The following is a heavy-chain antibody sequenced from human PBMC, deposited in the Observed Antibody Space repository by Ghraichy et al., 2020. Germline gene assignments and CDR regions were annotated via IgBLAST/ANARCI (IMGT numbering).Heavy chain of an antibody. Sequence: GESLRLSCVASGFTFSNAWMTWVRQAPGKGLEWVGRIKSKTDGGTTDYAAPVKGRFTISRDDSKNTLYLQMHSLKTEDTAMYYCARWYYFDRSADYPLDAFDIWGQGTMVTVSS. CDR3: ARWYYFDRSADYPLDAFDI. V-gene: IGHV3-15*01. CDR2: IKSKTDGGTT. D-gene: IGHD3-22*01. J-gene: IGHJ3*02. CDR1: GFTFSNAW.